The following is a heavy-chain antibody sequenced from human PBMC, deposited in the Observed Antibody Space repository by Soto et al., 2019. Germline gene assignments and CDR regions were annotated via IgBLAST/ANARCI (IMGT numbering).Heavy chain of an antibody. J-gene: IGHJ5*01. D-gene: IGHD6-19*01. CDR2: IGGGNTDR. V-gene: IGHV3-23*01. CDR3: AKEAVSYHGKGDLFDS. CDR1: RFIFSDYA. Sequence: DVQLLESGGGLVQPGGSLTLSCAASRFIFSDYAMNWVRQAPGKGLEWVSSIGGGNTDRYYADSVKGRFIISRDNSKKTMYLQMTSLRDDDTGVYYCAKEAVSYHGKGDLFDSWGQGTLVPVFS.